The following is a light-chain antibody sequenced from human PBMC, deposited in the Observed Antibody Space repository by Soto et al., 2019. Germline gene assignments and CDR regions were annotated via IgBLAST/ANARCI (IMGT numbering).Light chain of an antibody. CDR3: QQYNMYTYT. V-gene: IGKV1-5*03. Sequence: DIQMTQSPSTRSASVGDRVSITCQASHTISSWLAWFQQKPGNAPKLLIYKGSTLQSGVPSRFSGSVSGTEFALTLSSLQPDDSATYYCQQYNMYTYTFGQGTRLDIK. CDR1: HTISSW. J-gene: IGKJ2*01. CDR2: KGS.